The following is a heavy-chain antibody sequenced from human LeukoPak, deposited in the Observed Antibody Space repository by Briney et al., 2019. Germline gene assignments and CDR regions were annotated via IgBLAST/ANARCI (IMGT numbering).Heavy chain of an antibody. V-gene: IGHV3-30*18. Sequence: GRSLRLSCAASGFTFSSYGMHWVRQAPGKGLEWVAVISYDGSNKYYADSVKGRFTISRDNSKNTLYLQMNSLRAEDTAVYDCAKAASSPPETTIDYWGQGTLVTVSS. CDR2: ISYDGSNK. CDR3: AKAASSPPETTIDY. J-gene: IGHJ4*02. D-gene: IGHD6-6*01. CDR1: GFTFSSYG.